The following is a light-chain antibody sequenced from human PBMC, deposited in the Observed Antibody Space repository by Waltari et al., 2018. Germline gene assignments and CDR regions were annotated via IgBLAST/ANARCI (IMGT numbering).Light chain of an antibody. CDR2: CAS. Sequence: EIVMTQSPATLSVSPGERATLSCRASQSVSSNLAWYQQKPGQAPRLLIYCASTRATGIPARFSGSGSGTEFTLTISSMQSEDFAVYYCQQYNNWPPVTFGQGTRLEIK. J-gene: IGKJ5*01. CDR3: QQYNNWPPVT. CDR1: QSVSSN. V-gene: IGKV3-15*01.